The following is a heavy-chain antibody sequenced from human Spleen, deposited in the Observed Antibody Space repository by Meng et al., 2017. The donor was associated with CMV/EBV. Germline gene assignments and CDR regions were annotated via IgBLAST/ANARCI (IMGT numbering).Heavy chain of an antibody. J-gene: IGHJ6*02. V-gene: IGHV3-48*04. CDR1: GFTFGSYS. D-gene: IGHD2-2*01. CDR3: ARVSCSSTSCYPAEYGMDV. Sequence: GESLKISCAASGFTFGSYSMNWVRQAPGKGLEWVSYISSSSSTIYYADSVKGRFTISRDNAKNSLYLQMNSLRAEDTAVYYCARVSCSSTSCYPAEYGMDVWGQGTTVTVSS. CDR2: ISSSSSTI.